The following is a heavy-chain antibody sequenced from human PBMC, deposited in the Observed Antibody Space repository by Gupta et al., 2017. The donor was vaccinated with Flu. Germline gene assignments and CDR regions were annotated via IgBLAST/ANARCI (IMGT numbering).Heavy chain of an antibody. V-gene: IGHV3-53*04. CDR1: GFTVSSNC. J-gene: IGHJ4*02. CDR2: IYSGGST. Sequence: EVQLVESGGGLVQPGGSLRLSCAASGFTVSSNCLSWVRQAPGKGLEWVSVIYSGGSTYYADSVKGRFTISRHNSKNTLYLQMNSLRAEDTAVYYCARGSIVATIDYWGQGTLVTVSS. CDR3: ARGSIVATIDY. D-gene: IGHD5-12*01.